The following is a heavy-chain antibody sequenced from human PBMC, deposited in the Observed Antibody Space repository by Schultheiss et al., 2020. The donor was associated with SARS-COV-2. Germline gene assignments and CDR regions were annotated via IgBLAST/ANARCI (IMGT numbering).Heavy chain of an antibody. CDR3: ARHHGDSYYYYYGMDV. CDR1: GGSFSGYY. D-gene: IGHD4-17*01. V-gene: IGHV4-34*01. CDR2: INHSGST. Sequence: SETLSLTCAVYGGSFSGYYWSWIRQPPGKGLEWIGEINHSGSTNYNPSLKSRVTISVDTSKNQFSLKLSSVTAADTAVYYCARHHGDSYYYYYGMDVWGQGTTVTVSS. J-gene: IGHJ6*02.